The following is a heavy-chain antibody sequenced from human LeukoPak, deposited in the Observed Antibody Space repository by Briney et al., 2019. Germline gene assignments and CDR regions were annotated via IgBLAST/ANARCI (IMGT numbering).Heavy chain of an antibody. CDR1: GYTFTSYG. J-gene: IGHJ3*02. CDR3: ARSCSSTSCYGPVGAFDI. D-gene: IGHD2-2*01. V-gene: IGHV1-18*01. CDR2: ISAYNGNT. Sequence: ASVTVSCKASGYTFTSYGISWVRQAPGQGLEWMGWISAYNGNTNYAQKLQGRVTMTTDTSTSTAYMELRSLRSDDTAVYYCARSCSSTSCYGPVGAFDIWGQGTMVTVSS.